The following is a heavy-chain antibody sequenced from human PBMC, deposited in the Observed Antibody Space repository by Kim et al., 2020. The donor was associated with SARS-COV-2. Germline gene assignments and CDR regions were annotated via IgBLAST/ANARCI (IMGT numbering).Heavy chain of an antibody. Sequence: SETLSLTCTVSGGSISSSRYYWGWIRQPPGKGLEWIGSIYYSGSTYYNPSLKSRVTISVDTSKNQFSLKLSSVTAADTAVYYCARLSYYSLYYFDYWGQGTLVTVSS. V-gene: IGHV4-39*01. D-gene: IGHD2-15*01. J-gene: IGHJ4*02. CDR3: ARLSYYSLYYFDY. CDR2: IYYSGST. CDR1: GGSISSSRYY.